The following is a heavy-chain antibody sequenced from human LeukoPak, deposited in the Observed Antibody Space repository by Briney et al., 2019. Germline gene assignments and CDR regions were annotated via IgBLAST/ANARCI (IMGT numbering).Heavy chain of an antibody. CDR1: GFTFSSHA. D-gene: IGHD1-14*01. V-gene: IGHV3-23*01. CDR2: ITNDNYDT. CDR3: AREGITRKMDFDY. Sequence: GGSLRLSCAASGFTFSSHAMSWVRQAPEKGLEWVSSITNDNYDTFYADSVKGRFTISRDESKNTLYLQMKSLRAEDTAVYYCAREGITRKMDFDYWGQGTLVTVSS. J-gene: IGHJ4*02.